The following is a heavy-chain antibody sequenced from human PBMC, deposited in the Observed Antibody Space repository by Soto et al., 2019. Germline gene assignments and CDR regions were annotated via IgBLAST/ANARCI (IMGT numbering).Heavy chain of an antibody. V-gene: IGHV1-69*06. Sequence: QVELVQSGAEVKKPGSSVKVSCQASEDTFRNYAISWVRQAPGKGLEWMGGIIPIFGTANYAQKFQSRVTITADTSANTVYLEVSSVRSEDTAVYYCASTKYDSSAYYYWYLGRWGRGTLVTVSS. CDR3: ASTKYDSSAYYYWYLGR. CDR1: EDTFRNYA. J-gene: IGHJ2*01. CDR2: IIPIFGTA. D-gene: IGHD3-22*01.